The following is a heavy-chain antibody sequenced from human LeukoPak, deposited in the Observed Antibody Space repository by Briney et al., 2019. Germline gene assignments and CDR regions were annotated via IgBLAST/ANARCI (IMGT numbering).Heavy chain of an antibody. D-gene: IGHD1-26*01. CDR2: ISYDGNNK. V-gene: IGHV3-30*03. CDR3: ARASGSYYLYYFDY. CDR1: GFIFSSYG. Sequence: GGSLRLSCAASGFIFSSYGMHWVRQTPGKGLEWVAVISYDGNNKYYADSVKGRFTISRDNAKNTLYLQMNSLRAEDTAVYYCARASGSYYLYYFDYWGQGTLVTVSS. J-gene: IGHJ4*02.